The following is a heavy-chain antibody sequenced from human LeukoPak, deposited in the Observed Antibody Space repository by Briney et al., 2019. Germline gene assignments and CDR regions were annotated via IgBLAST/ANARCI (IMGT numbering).Heavy chain of an antibody. V-gene: IGHV4-61*01. J-gene: IGHJ4*02. CDR3: ARAVISFAGLIAKGFDS. CDR2: IYYSGFT. D-gene: IGHD3-16*02. Sequence: NPSETLSLTCTVSGGSVSRASYYWTWIRQPPGKGLEWIGYIYYSGFTDYNPSLTSRVTMSIDTSKNQFSLKLSSVTAADTAVYFCARAVISFAGLIAKGFDSWGQGTLVTISS. CDR1: GGSVSRASYY.